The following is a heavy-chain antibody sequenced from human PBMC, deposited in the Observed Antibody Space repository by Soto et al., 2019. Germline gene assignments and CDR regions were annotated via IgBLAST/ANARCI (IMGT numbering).Heavy chain of an antibody. D-gene: IGHD2-8*02. CDR1: GGSFGGYY. J-gene: IGHJ4*02. CDR3: ARDKITGLFDY. Sequence: SETLSLTCAVYGGSFGGYYGTWIRQPPGTGLEWIGEINHSGSTNYNPSLKSRVTISVDTSKNQFSLKLTSVTAADTAVYYCARDKITGLFDYWGQGTLVTVSS. V-gene: IGHV4-34*01. CDR2: INHSGST.